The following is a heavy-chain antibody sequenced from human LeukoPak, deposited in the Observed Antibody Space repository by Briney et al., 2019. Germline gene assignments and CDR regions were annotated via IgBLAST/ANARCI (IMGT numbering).Heavy chain of an antibody. CDR3: ARGPLIPPYSSIVYYYYMDV. CDR2: INPNSGNT. CDR1: GYTFTSYD. D-gene: IGHD6-13*01. J-gene: IGHJ6*03. V-gene: IGHV1-8*01. Sequence: ASVKVSCKASGYTFTSYDINWVRQATGQGLEWMGWINPNSGNTGYAQKFQGRVTMTRNTSISTAYMELSSLRSEDTAVYYCARGPLIPPYSSIVYYYYMDVWGKGTTVTVSS.